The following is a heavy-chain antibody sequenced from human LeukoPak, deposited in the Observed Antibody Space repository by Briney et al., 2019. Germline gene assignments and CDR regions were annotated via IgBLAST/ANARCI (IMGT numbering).Heavy chain of an antibody. J-gene: IGHJ5*02. CDR2: IYYSGST. Sequence: PSETLSLTCTVSGGSISSYYWSWIRQPAGKGLEWIGSIYYSGSTYYNPSLKSRVTISVDTSKNQFSLKLSSVTAADTAVYYCARGKLLWFGDQNWFDPWGQGTLVTVSS. V-gene: IGHV4-4*07. D-gene: IGHD3-10*01. CDR1: GGSISSYY. CDR3: ARGKLLWFGDQNWFDP.